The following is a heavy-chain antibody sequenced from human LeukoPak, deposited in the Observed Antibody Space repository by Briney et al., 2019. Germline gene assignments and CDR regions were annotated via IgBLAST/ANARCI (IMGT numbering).Heavy chain of an antibody. J-gene: IGHJ4*02. CDR3: ARAMVRGVITPDY. CDR1: GYTFTGYY. V-gene: IGHV1-2*02. D-gene: IGHD3-10*01. CDR2: INPNSGVT. Sequence: ASVKVSCKASGYTFTGYYMHWVRQAPGQGLEWMGWINPNSGVTNYARPFQGRVTMTRDTSISTAYMELSRLRSDDTAVYYCARAMVRGVITPDYWGQGTLVTVTA.